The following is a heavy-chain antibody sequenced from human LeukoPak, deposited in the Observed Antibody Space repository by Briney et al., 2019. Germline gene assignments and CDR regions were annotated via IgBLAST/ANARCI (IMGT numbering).Heavy chain of an antibody. V-gene: IGHV3-30-3*01. CDR3: ARVAGGATTVDY. J-gene: IGHJ4*02. CDR2: ISYDGSNK. Sequence: GRSLRLSCAASVFTFSSYSMHWVRQAPGKGLEWVAVISYDGSNKYYADSVKGRFTISRDNSKNTLYLQMNSLRAEDTAVYYCARVAGGATTVDYWGQGTLVTVSS. CDR1: VFTFSSYS. D-gene: IGHD1-26*01.